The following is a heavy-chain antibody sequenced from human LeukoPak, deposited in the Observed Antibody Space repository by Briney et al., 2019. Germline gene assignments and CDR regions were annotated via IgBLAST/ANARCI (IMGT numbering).Heavy chain of an antibody. Sequence: ASVKVSCKASGYTFTSYDINWVRQATGQGLEWMGWMNPNSGNTGYAQKFQGRVTITRNTSISTAYMELSSLRSDDTAVYYCARDLVARWRQVPAFDIWGQGTMVTVSS. J-gene: IGHJ3*02. CDR3: ARDLVARWRQVPAFDI. V-gene: IGHV1-8*03. CDR1: GYTFTSYD. D-gene: IGHD2-15*01. CDR2: MNPNSGNT.